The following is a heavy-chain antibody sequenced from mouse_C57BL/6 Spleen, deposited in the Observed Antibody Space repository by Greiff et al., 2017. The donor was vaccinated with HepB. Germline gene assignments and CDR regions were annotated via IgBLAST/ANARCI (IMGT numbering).Heavy chain of an antibody. Sequence: VQLQQSGAELARPGASVKLSCKASGYTFTSYGISWVKQRTGQGLEWIGEIYPRSGNTYYTEKFKGKATLTADKSSSTAYMELRSLTSEDSAVYFCARGVIYYDYDKGDYYAMDYWGQGTSVTVSS. J-gene: IGHJ4*01. D-gene: IGHD2-4*01. CDR1: GYTFTSYG. CDR3: ARGVIYYDYDKGDYYAMDY. V-gene: IGHV1-81*01. CDR2: IYPRSGNT.